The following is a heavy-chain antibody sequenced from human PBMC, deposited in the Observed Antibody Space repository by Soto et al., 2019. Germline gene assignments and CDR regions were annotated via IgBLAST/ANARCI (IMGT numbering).Heavy chain of an antibody. CDR1: GFTFSSYS. Sequence: PGGSLRLSCAASGFTFSSYSMNWVRQAPGKGLEWVSYISSSSSTIYYADSVKGRFTISRDNAKNSLYLQMNSLRAEGTAVYYCARDFPYYDFWSGVFDYWGQGTLVTVSS. J-gene: IGHJ4*02. V-gene: IGHV3-48*01. D-gene: IGHD3-3*01. CDR2: ISSSSSTI. CDR3: ARDFPYYDFWSGVFDY.